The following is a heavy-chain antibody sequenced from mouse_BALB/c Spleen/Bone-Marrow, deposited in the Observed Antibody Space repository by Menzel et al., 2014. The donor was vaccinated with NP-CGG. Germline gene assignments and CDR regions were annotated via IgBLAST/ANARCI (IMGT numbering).Heavy chain of an antibody. CDR2: IDPANGNT. CDR3: ARYYYGYYFDY. CDR1: GFNIKDTY. V-gene: IGHV14-3*02. D-gene: IGHD1-2*01. J-gene: IGHJ2*01. Sequence: VQLQQSGAELVKPRASVKLSCTASGFNIKDTYMHWVKQRPEQGLEWVGRIDPANGNTKYDPKFQGKATITAYTSSNTAYLQLSSLTSEDTAVYYCARYYYGYYFDYWGQGTTLAVSS.